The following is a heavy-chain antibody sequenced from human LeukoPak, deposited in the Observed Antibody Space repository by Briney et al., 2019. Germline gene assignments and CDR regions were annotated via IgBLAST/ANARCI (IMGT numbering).Heavy chain of an antibody. CDR1: GFTFSDYY. D-gene: IGHD5-18*01. V-gene: IGHV3-11*01. CDR2: ISSSGSTI. CDR3: AKGQGSLQLWSQYYFDY. Sequence: GGSLRLSCTASGFTFSDYYMSWIRQAPGKGLEWVSYISSSGSTIYYADSVKGRFTISRDNAKNSLYLQMNSLRAEDTAVYYCAKGQGSLQLWSQYYFDYWGQGTLVTVSS. J-gene: IGHJ4*02.